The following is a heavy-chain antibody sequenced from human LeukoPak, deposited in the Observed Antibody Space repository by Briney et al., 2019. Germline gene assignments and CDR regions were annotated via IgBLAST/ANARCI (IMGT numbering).Heavy chain of an antibody. V-gene: IGHV3-53*01. CDR3: AKPAGGAIDY. Sequence: GGSLRLSCAVSGFTVSSNYMTWVRQAPGKGLEWVSVIYSGGSTYSADSVKGRFTISRDNSKNTLYLQMNSLRAEDTAVYYCAKPAGGAIDYWGQGTLVTVSS. CDR2: IYSGGST. J-gene: IGHJ4*02. D-gene: IGHD3-16*01. CDR1: GFTVSSNY.